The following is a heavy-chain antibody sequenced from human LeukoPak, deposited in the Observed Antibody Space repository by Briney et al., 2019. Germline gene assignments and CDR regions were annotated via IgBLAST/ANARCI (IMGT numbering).Heavy chain of an antibody. V-gene: IGHV3-15*01. J-gene: IGHJ5*01. CDR3: TRVGTTWFHS. CDR2: IKSRTESGTT. CDR1: GFTFSDAW. D-gene: IGHD1-26*01. Sequence: GGSLRLSCAASGFTFSDAWMSWVRQAPGKGLEWLGRIKSRTESGTTQYAAPVEGRFTISRDDSKETVYLQMNSLTTEDTAVYYCTRVGTTWFHSWGQGTLVSVSS.